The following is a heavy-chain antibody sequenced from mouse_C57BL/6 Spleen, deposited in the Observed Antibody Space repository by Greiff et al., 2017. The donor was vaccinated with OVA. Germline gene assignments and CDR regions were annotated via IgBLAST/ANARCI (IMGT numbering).Heavy chain of an antibody. CDR3: AREGTTPYAMDY. CDR2: INYDGSST. J-gene: IGHJ4*01. CDR1: GFTFSDYY. Sequence: EVMLVESEGGLVQPGSSMKLSCTASGFTFSDYYMAWVRQVPEKGLEWVANINYDGSSTYYLDSLKSRFIISRDNAKNILYLQMSSLKSEDTATYYCAREGTTPYAMDYWGQGTSVTVSS. D-gene: IGHD1-1*01. V-gene: IGHV5-16*01.